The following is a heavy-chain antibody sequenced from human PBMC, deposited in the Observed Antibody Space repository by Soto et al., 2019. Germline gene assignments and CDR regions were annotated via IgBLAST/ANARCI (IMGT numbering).Heavy chain of an antibody. J-gene: IGHJ6*02. D-gene: IGHD6-19*01. V-gene: IGHV4-4*02. CDR3: ARSIAVAGIYYYYGMDV. CDR2: IYHSGST. CDR1: GGSISSSNW. Sequence: AETLSITCAVSGGSISSSNWWSWVRQPPGKGLEWIGEIYHSGSTNYNPSLKSRVTISVDKSKNQFSLKLSSVTAADTAVYYCARSIAVAGIYYYYGMDVWGQGTTVTVSS.